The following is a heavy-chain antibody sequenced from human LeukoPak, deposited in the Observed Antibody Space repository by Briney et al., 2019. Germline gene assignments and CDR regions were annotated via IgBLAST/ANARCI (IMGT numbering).Heavy chain of an antibody. Sequence: SETLSLTCTVSGGSISSYYWSWIRQPAGKGLEWIGRIYTSGSTNYNPSLKSRVTISVDTSKNQFSLKLSSVTAADTAVYYCARGEPARYYDILTGRGGGYYMDVWGKGTTVTVSS. CDR1: GGSISSYY. CDR3: ARGEPARYYDILTGRGGGYYMDV. J-gene: IGHJ6*03. V-gene: IGHV4-4*07. CDR2: IYTSGST. D-gene: IGHD3-9*01.